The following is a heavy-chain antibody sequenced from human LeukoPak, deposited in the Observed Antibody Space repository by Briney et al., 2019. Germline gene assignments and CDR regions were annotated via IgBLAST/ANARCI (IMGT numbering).Heavy chain of an antibody. CDR3: AKDLVAGTKGYFDY. J-gene: IGHJ4*02. Sequence: GGSLRLSCAASGFTFDDYAMHWVRQAPGKGLEWVSGISWNSGSIDYADSVKGRFTISRDNAKNSLYLQMNSLRAEDTALYYCAKDLVAGTKGYFDYWGQGTLSPSPQ. CDR2: ISWNSGSI. CDR1: GFTFDDYA. V-gene: IGHV3-9*01. D-gene: IGHD6-19*01.